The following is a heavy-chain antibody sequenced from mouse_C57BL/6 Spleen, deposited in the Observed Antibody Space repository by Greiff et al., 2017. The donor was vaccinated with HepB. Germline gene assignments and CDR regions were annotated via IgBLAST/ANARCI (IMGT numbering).Heavy chain of an antibody. D-gene: IGHD1-1*01. CDR3: ARRYYYGSSYDWYFDV. CDR1: GYTFTSYG. V-gene: IGHV1-81*01. Sequence: VKLVESGAELARPGASVKLSCKASGYTFTSYGISWVKQRTGQGLEWIGEIYPRSGNTYYNEKFKGKATLTADKSSSTAYMELRSLTSEDSAVYFCARRYYYGSSYDWYFDVWGTGTTVTVSS. J-gene: IGHJ1*03. CDR2: IYPRSGNT.